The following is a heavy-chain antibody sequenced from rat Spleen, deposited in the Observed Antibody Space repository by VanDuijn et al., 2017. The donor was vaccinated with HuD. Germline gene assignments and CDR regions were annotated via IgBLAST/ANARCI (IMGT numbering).Heavy chain of an antibody. CDR2: ILYDGSST. J-gene: IGHJ3*01. Sequence: EVQLVESGGGLIQPGRPLKLSCAASGFTFSDNAMAWVRQAPKKGLAWVATILYDGSSTYYRDSVKGRFTISRDNAKSTLYLQMDSLRSEDTATYYCTRHGGLRNWFAYWGQGTLVTVSS. CDR1: GFTFSDNA. D-gene: IGHD1-6*01. CDR3: TRHGGLRNWFAY. V-gene: IGHV5-17*01.